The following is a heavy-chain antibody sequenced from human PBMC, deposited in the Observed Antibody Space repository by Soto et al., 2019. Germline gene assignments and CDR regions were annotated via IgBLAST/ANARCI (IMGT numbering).Heavy chain of an antibody. D-gene: IGHD4-17*01. CDR1: GGTFSSYA. CDR3: ATLTYGDSKYYFDY. CDR2: IIPIFGAT. J-gene: IGHJ4*02. Sequence: SVKVSCRASGGTFSSYAINWVRQTPGQGLEWMGGIIPIFGATNYAQKFQGRVTFTADKPTTTAYMELSSLRSEDTAVYYCATLTYGDSKYYFDYWGQGTLVTVSS. V-gene: IGHV1-69*06.